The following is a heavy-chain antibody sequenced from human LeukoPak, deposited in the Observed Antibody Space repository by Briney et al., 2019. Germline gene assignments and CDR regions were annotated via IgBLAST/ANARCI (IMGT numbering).Heavy chain of an antibody. J-gene: IGHJ3*02. CDR1: GYTVTSYD. D-gene: IGHD6-13*01. CDR2: MKPNSGNT. Sequence: GASVKVSCKASGYTVTSYDIKWLRQSTGQGVEWMGWMKPNSGNTRYAQKFQGTATMTRNTSISTAYMELSRLRCEHTAVYYCASDSRLWYSVVFARWGQRRMVTLSS. CDR3: ASDSRLWYSVVFAR. V-gene: IGHV1-8*01.